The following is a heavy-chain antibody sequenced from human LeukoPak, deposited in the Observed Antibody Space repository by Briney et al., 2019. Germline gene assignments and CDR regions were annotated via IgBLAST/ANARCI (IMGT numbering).Heavy chain of an antibody. CDR3: ARHGDGESGSYYPLGY. V-gene: IGHV4-39*01. CDR2: IYYSGST. D-gene: IGHD1-26*01. J-gene: IGHJ4*02. Sequence: SETLTLTCTVSGGSISSSSYYWGWIRQPPGKGLEWIGSIYYSGSTYYNPSLKSRVTISVDTSKNQFSLKLSSVTAADTAVYYCARHGDGESGSYYPLGYWGQGTLVTVSS. CDR1: GGSISSSSYY.